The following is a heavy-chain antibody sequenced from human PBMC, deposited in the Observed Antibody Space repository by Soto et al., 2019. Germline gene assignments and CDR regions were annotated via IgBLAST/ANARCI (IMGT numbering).Heavy chain of an antibody. D-gene: IGHD3-22*01. CDR1: GFTFDDYA. CDR3: AKDWDYDSSGDFDY. V-gene: IGHV3-9*01. J-gene: IGHJ4*02. CDR2: ISWNSGSI. Sequence: GGSLRLSCAASGFTFDDYAMHWVRQAPGKGLEWVSGISWNSGSIGYADSVKGRFTISRDNAKSSLYLQMNSLRAEDTALYHCAKDWDYDSSGDFDYWGQGTLVTVSS.